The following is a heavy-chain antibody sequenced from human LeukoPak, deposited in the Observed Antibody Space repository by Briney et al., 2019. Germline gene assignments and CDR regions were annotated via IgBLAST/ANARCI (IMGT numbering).Heavy chain of an antibody. D-gene: IGHD3-3*01. CDR3: AAPGASGFVGNFWSGPLDF. CDR2: INPSAGST. CDR1: GYTFTSHY. J-gene: IGHJ4*02. V-gene: IGHV1-46*01. Sequence: EASVKVSCRASGYTFTSHYMHWVRQAPGQGLEWRGIINPSAGSTSYPQKFQGRITMTRDTSTSTVYMELSSLRSEDTAVYYCAAPGASGFVGNFWSGPLDFWGQGTLVTVSS.